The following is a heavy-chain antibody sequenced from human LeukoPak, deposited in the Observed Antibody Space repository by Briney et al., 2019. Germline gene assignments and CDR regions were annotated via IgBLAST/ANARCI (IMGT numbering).Heavy chain of an antibody. D-gene: IGHD3-22*01. J-gene: IGHJ4*02. CDR3: AKGWATYYYDSSGYPFDY. CDR2: ISGSGGST. Sequence: GGSLRLPCAASGFTFSSYAMSWVRQAPEKGLEWVSAISGSGGSTYYADSVKGRFTISRDNSKNTLYLQMNSLRAEDTAVYYCAKGWATYYYDSSGYPFDYWGQGTLVTVSS. CDR1: GFTFSSYA. V-gene: IGHV3-23*01.